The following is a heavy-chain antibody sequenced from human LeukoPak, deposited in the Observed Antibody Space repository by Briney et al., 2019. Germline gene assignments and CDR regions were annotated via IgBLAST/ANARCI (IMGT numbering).Heavy chain of an antibody. D-gene: IGHD3-22*01. CDR2: IYTSGST. CDR1: GGSISSGSYY. V-gene: IGHV4-61*02. CDR3: ARDGYYDSSGYYYGFDAFDI. Sequence: PSETLSLTCTVSGGSISSGSYYWSWIRQPAGKGLEWIGRIYTSGSTNYNPSLKSRVTISVDTSKNQFSLKLSSVTAADTAVYYCARDGYYDSSGYYYGFDAFDIWGQGTMVTVSS. J-gene: IGHJ3*02.